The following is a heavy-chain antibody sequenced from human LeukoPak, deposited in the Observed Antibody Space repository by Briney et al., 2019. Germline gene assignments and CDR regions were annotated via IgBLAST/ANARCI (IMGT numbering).Heavy chain of an antibody. V-gene: IGHV4-34*01. D-gene: IGHD2-2*01. Sequence: SETLSLTCAVYGGSFSGYYWSWIRQPPGKGLEWIGEINHSGSTNYNPSLKSRVTISVETSNNQFSLKLSSVPPADTALYYCATIPAPFYWGQGPLVTVSS. CDR1: GGSFSGYY. CDR2: INHSGST. J-gene: IGHJ4*02. CDR3: ATIPAPFY.